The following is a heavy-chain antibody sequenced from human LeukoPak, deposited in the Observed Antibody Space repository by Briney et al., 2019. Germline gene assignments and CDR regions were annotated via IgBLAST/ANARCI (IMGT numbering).Heavy chain of an antibody. Sequence: GGSLKLSCAASGFTFSGSAMHWVRQASGKGLEWVGRIRSKANSYATAYAASVKGRFTISRDDSKNTAYLQMNSLKTEDTAVYCCTVPYYYDSSGYYGDYWGQGTLVTVSS. J-gene: IGHJ4*02. CDR2: IRSKANSYAT. CDR3: TVPYYYDSSGYYGDY. V-gene: IGHV3-73*01. CDR1: GFTFSGSA. D-gene: IGHD3-22*01.